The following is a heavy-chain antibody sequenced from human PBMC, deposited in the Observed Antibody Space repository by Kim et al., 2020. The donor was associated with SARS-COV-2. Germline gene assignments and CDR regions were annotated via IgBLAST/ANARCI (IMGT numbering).Heavy chain of an antibody. Sequence: SETLSLTCAVYGGSFSGYYWSWIRQPPGKGLEWIGEINHSGSTNYNPSLKSRVTISVDTSKNQFSLKLTSVTAADTAVYYCARGTTVTTFYLSYYGMDVWGQGTTVTVSS. CDR2: INHSGST. D-gene: IGHD4-4*01. CDR3: ARGTTVTTFYLSYYGMDV. CDR1: GGSFSGYY. V-gene: IGHV4-34*01. J-gene: IGHJ6*02.